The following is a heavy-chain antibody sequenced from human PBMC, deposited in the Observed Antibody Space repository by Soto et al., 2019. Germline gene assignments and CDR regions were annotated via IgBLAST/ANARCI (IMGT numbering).Heavy chain of an antibody. D-gene: IGHD5-18*01. J-gene: IGHJ4*02. Sequence: QVQLVESGGGVVQPGRSLRLSCAASGFTFSSYAMHWVRQAPGKGLEWVAVISYDGSNKYYADSVKGRFTISRDNSKNTLYLQMNSLRAEDTAVYYCARDVDTAMAQWGQGTLVTVSS. CDR2: ISYDGSNK. CDR1: GFTFSSYA. CDR3: ARDVDTAMAQ. V-gene: IGHV3-30-3*01.